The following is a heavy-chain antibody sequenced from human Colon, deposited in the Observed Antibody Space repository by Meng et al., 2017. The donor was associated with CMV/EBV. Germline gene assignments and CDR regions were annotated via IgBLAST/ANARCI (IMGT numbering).Heavy chain of an antibody. D-gene: IGHD6-13*01. CDR1: GLTFSSDS. Sequence: GLTFSSDSMNWVGQAQGKWLEWVAVIPFDGNNEHYADSVKGRFTISRDNSRNTLFLKVNSLRPEDTGVYYCARGTGSGSWLIDSWGQGTLVTVSS. J-gene: IGHJ4*02. CDR3: ARGTGSGSWLIDS. CDR2: IPFDGNNE. V-gene: IGHV3-30*04.